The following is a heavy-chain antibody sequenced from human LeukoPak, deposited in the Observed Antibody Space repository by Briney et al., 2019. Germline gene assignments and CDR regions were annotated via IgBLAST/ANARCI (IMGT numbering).Heavy chain of an antibody. D-gene: IGHD3-10*01. CDR1: GFTFSSYW. CDR3: AKEGAYPIITYDS. CDR2: IKRDGKEK. J-gene: IGHJ5*01. V-gene: IGHV3-7*01. Sequence: GGSLILSCAASGFTFSSYWMNWVRQAPGKGLEWVANIKRDGKEKNYVDSVKGRFSISRDNAKNSLYLQMDSLRAEDTAVYYCAKEGAYPIITYDSWGQGALVTVSS.